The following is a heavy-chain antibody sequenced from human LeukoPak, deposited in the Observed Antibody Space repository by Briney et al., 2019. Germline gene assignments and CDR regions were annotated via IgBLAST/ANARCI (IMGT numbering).Heavy chain of an antibody. CDR1: GGTLSTSA. J-gene: IGHJ4*02. V-gene: IGHV1-69*05. CDR2: IIPMFGTP. CDR3: ARARGYSYSSPFDY. D-gene: IGHD5-18*01. Sequence: GASVKVSCKASGGTLSTSAISSVRQAPGQGLEWMGGIIPMFGTPNYAQKFQGRVTVTTDASTNTAYMELSSLRSEDTAVYYCARARGYSYSSPFDYWGQGTLVTVSS.